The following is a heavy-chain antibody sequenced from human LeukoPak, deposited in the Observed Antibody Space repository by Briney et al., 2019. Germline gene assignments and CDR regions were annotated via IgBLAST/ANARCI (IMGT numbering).Heavy chain of an antibody. V-gene: IGHV4-30-4*01. CDR2: IYYSGST. J-gene: IGHJ4*02. CDR3: ARLYYDFWSGYHDDY. Sequence: SETLSLTCTVSGGSISSGDYYWSWIRQPPEKGLEWIGYIYYSGSTYYNPSLKSRVTISVDTSKNQFSLKLSSVTAADTAVYYCARLYYDFWSGYHDDYWGQGTLVTVSS. D-gene: IGHD3-3*01. CDR1: GGSISSGDYY.